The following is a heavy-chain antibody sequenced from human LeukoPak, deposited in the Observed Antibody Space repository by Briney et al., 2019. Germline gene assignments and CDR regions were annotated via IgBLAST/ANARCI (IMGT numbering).Heavy chain of an antibody. J-gene: IGHJ4*02. Sequence: SEALSLTCTVSGGSISGYSWSWIRQPPGKGLEWLGYIYYSGSTDYNPSLKSRVTISVDTSKNHFSLKLTSVTAADTAVYYCARGLKPFDSWGQGTLVTVSS. V-gene: IGHV4-59*01. CDR2: IYYSGST. CDR3: ARGLKPFDS. CDR1: GGSISGYS.